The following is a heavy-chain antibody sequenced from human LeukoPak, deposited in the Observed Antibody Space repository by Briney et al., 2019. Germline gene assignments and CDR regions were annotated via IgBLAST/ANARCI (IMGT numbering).Heavy chain of an antibody. CDR3: ARYFDWLPFDY. J-gene: IGHJ4*02. V-gene: IGHV4-39*07. Sequence: SETLSLTCTVSGGSISSYYWGWIRQPPGKGLEWIGSIYYSGSTYYNPSLKSRVTISVDTSKNQFSLKLSSVTAADTAVYYCARYFDWLPFDYWGQGTLVTVSS. CDR2: IYYSGST. D-gene: IGHD3-9*01. CDR1: GGSISSYY.